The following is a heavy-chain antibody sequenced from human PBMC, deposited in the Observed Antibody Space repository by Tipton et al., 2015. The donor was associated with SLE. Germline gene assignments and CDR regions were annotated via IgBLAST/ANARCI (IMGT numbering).Heavy chain of an antibody. CDR3: VRGFDTSGTFFTFDI. V-gene: IGHV4-61*02. Sequence: TLSLTCTVSGGSISSGTYYWSWIRQPAGKGLVWIGRIFASGSTNYNPSLESRVTISLDTSKNQFSLKLTSVPAADTAVYYCVRGFDTSGTFFTFDIWGQGTMVIVSS. D-gene: IGHD1-7*01. CDR2: IFASGST. CDR1: GGSISSGTYY. J-gene: IGHJ3*02.